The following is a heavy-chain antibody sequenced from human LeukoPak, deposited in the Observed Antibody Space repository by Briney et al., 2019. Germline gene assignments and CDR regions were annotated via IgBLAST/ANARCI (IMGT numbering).Heavy chain of an antibody. D-gene: IGHD4-17*01. J-gene: IGHJ3*01. CDR1: GFTFSSYA. CDR2: INGNGYTT. CDR3: AIDPNGDYLGAFDF. V-gene: IGHV3-23*01. Sequence: GGSLRLSCVGSGFTFSSYAMTWVRQAPGKGLERVSAINGNGYTTRYGESVKGRFTVSRDNSKSTLYLHMINLRAEDAAVYYCAIDPNGDYLGAFDFWGQGTLVTVSS.